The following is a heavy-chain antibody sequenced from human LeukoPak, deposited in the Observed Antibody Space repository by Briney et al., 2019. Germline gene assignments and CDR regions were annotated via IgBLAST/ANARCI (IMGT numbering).Heavy chain of an antibody. CDR3: ARIVVVPAASWLGFDP. D-gene: IGHD2-2*01. CDR1: GYTFTSYG. CDR2: ISAYNGNT. V-gene: IGHV1-18*01. J-gene: IGHJ5*02. Sequence: ASVKVSCKASGYTFTSYGISWVRQAPGQGLEWMGWISAYNGNTNYAQKLQGRVTMTTDTSTSTAYMELRSLRSDDTAVYYCARIVVVPAASWLGFDPWGQGTLVTVSS.